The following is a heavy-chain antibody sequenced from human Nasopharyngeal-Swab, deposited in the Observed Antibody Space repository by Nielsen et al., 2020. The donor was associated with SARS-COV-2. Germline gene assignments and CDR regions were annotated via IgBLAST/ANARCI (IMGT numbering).Heavy chain of an antibody. CDR3: ALAVYDYIDY. CDR2: ISYDGSNK. Sequence: LSLTCVASGFTFSSYGMNWVRQAPGKGLEWVAVISYDGSNKYYADSVKGRFTISRDNSKNTLYLQMNSLRAEDTAVYYCALAVYDYIDYWGQGTLVTVSS. V-gene: IGHV3-30*03. CDR1: GFTFSSYG. J-gene: IGHJ4*02. D-gene: IGHD5/OR15-5a*01.